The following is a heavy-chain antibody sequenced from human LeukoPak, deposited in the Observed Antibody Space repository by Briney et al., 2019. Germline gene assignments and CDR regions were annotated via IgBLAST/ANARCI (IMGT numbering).Heavy chain of an antibody. CDR2: ISHSGYTI. V-gene: IGHV3-11*04. CDR3: ASRIAVAGPGINFDY. Sequence: PGGSLRLSCAASGFTVSSNYMSWVRQAPGKGLEWVSYISHSGYTIHYADSVKGRFTISRDNAKNSLYLQMNSLRAEDTAVYYCASRIAVAGPGINFDYWGQGTLVTVSS. J-gene: IGHJ4*02. CDR1: GFTVSSNY. D-gene: IGHD6-19*01.